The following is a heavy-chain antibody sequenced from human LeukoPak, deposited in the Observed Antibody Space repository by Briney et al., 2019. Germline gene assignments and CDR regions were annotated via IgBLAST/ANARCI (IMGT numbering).Heavy chain of an antibody. CDR3: AKDSSYFDILTGYFDY. V-gene: IGHV3-9*03. Sequence: GGSLRLSCAASGFTFDDYAMHWVRQAPGKGLEWDSGISWNSGSIAYADSVRGRFTISRDNAKNSLYLQMNSLRAEDMALYYCAKDSSYFDILTGYFDYWGQGTLVTVSS. D-gene: IGHD3-9*01. CDR2: ISWNSGSI. J-gene: IGHJ4*02. CDR1: GFTFDDYA.